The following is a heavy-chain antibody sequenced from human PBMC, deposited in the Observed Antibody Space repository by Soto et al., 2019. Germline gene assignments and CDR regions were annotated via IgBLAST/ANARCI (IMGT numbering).Heavy chain of an antibody. CDR1: GYSFTSYW. J-gene: IGHJ6*02. CDR2: IDPSDSYT. D-gene: IGHD6-6*01. CDR3: AREGNLEYSSSSSGYYYYYYGMDV. Sequence: GESLKISCKGSGYSFTSYWISWVRQMPGTGLEWMGRIDPSDSYTNYSPSFQGHVTISADKSISTAYLQWSSLKASDTAMYYCAREGNLEYSSSSSGYYYYYYGMDVWGQGTTVTVSS. V-gene: IGHV5-10-1*01.